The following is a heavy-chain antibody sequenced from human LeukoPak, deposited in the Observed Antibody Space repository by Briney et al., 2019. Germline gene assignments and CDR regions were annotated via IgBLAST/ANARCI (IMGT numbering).Heavy chain of an antibody. V-gene: IGHV3-48*04. CDR1: GFTFSHYS. CDR2: ISSSGSTI. CDR3: ARDLTMIVVAPRGMDV. J-gene: IGHJ6*02. D-gene: IGHD3-22*01. Sequence: PGGSLRLSCAASGFTFSHYSMNWVRQAPGKGLEWVSYISSSGSTINYADSVKGRFTISRDNAKNALYLQMNSLRAEDTAVYYCARDLTMIVVAPRGMDVWGQGTTVTVSS.